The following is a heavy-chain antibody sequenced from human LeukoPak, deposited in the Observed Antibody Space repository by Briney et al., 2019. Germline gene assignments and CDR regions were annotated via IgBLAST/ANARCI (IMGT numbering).Heavy chain of an antibody. CDR1: GFTFGSYS. CDR2: ISSSSSYI. V-gene: IGHV3-21*01. Sequence: GGSLRLSCAASGFTFGSYSMNWVRQAPGKGLEWVSSISSSSSYIYYADSVKGRFTISRDNAKNSLYLQMNSLRAEDTAVYYCARDLVATVVDVWGKGTTVTVSS. D-gene: IGHD5-12*01. J-gene: IGHJ6*04. CDR3: ARDLVATVVDV.